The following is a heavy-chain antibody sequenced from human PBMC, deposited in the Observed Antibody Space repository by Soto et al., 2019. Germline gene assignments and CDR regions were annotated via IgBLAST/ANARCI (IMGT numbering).Heavy chain of an antibody. J-gene: IGHJ4*02. CDR2: SYSSGST. CDR3: ARHLSVRGVFDF. Sequence: QVQLQESGPGLVKPSETLSLTCTVSGDFNTNFYWSWIRQSPGKGLEWMWFSYSSGSTRYNPSLKRRTTMSPDRSKNHSSLMRSALAAADTAVYYCARHLSVRGVFDFWGQGTQVTVSS. V-gene: IGHV4-59*08. CDR1: GDFNTNFY. D-gene: IGHD3-10*01.